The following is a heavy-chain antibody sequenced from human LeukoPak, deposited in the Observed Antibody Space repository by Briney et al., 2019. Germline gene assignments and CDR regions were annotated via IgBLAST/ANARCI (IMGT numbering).Heavy chain of an antibody. CDR3: ASVHMRQSYYYYYGMDV. V-gene: IGHV3-30-3*01. Sequence: PGGSLRLSCAASGFTFSSYAMHWVRQAPGKGLEWVAVISYDGSNKYYADSVKGRFTISRDNSKNTLYLQMNSLRAEDTAVYYCASVHMRQSYYYYYGMDVWGQGTTVTVSS. D-gene: IGHD2-2*01. CDR1: GFTFSSYA. J-gene: IGHJ6*02. CDR2: ISYDGSNK.